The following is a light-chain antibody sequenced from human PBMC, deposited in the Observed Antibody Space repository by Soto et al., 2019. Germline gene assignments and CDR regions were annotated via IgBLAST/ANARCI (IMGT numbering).Light chain of an antibody. CDR2: LNIDGSH. J-gene: IGLJ2*01. Sequence: QLVLTQSPSASTALGASVKLTCTVSSGHSSYAIAWHQQQPEKGPRYLMNLNIDGSHSKGDGIPDRFSGSISGAERYLTISSLQSEDEADYYCQTWVTGIVVFGGGTKLTVL. CDR1: SGHSSYA. V-gene: IGLV4-69*01. CDR3: QTWVTGIVV.